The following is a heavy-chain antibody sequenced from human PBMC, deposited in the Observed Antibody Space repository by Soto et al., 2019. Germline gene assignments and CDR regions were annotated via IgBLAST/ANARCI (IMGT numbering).Heavy chain of an antibody. CDR1: GGSISSSSYY. Sequence: QLQLQESGPGLVKPSETLSLTCTVSGGSISSSSYYWGWIRQPPGKGLEWIGSIYYSGSTYYNPSLKSRVTISVDTSKNQFSLKLSSVTAADTAVYYCARHEEPWRSLLVAGTTSWFDPWGQGTLVTVSS. CDR3: ARHEEPWRSLLVAGTTSWFDP. D-gene: IGHD6-19*01. V-gene: IGHV4-39*01. J-gene: IGHJ5*02. CDR2: IYYSGST.